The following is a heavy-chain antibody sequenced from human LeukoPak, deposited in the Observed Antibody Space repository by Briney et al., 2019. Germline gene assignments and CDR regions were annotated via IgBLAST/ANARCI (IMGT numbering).Heavy chain of an antibody. V-gene: IGHV4-4*07. CDR3: ARGRCSSTSCYPIGHYYYYRDV. CDR2: IYTSGST. J-gene: IGHJ6*03. Sequence: SETLSLTCTVSGGSISSYYWSWIRQPAGKGLEWIGRIYTSGSTNYNPSLKSRVTMSVDTSKNQFSLKLSSVTAADTAVYYCARGRCSSTSCYPIGHYYYYRDVWGKETTDSVPS. D-gene: IGHD2-2*01. CDR1: GGSISSYY.